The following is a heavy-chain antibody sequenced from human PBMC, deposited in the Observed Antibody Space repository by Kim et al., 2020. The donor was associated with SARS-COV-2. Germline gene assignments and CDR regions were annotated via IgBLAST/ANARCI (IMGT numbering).Heavy chain of an antibody. V-gene: IGHV6-1*01. CDR3: ARAEGIAAATIYGMDV. J-gene: IGHJ6*02. Sequence: SQTLSLTCAISGDSVSSNSAAWNWIRQSPSRGLELLGRTYYRSKWYNDYAVSVKSRITINPDTSKNQFSLQLNSVTPEDTAVYYCARAEGIAAATIYGMDVWGQGTTVTVSS. CDR1: GDSVSSNSAA. D-gene: IGHD6-13*01. CDR2: TYYRSKWYN.